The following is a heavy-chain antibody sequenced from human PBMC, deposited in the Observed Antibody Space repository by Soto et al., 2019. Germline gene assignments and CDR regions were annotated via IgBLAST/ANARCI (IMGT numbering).Heavy chain of an antibody. CDR3: AFLTGYSHYYYYGMDV. Sequence: QVPLVQSGAEVKKPGASMKVSCKASGYTFTSYAMHWVRQAPGQRLEWMGWINAGNGNTKYSQKFQGRVTITRDTSASAAYMELSSLRSEDTAVYYCAFLTGYSHYYYYGMDVWGQGTTVTVSS. CDR2: INAGNGNT. V-gene: IGHV1-3*01. CDR1: GYTFTSYA. J-gene: IGHJ6*02. D-gene: IGHD3-9*01.